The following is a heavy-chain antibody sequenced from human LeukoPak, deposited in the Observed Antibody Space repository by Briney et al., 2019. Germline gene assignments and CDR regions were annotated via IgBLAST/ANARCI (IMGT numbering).Heavy chain of an antibody. J-gene: IGHJ4*02. CDR3: ARDGRSTWYEDS. CDR1: GFTFSSYS. CDR2: ISSSSSYI. D-gene: IGHD6-13*01. V-gene: IGHV3-21*01. Sequence: KSGGSLRLSCAASGFTFSSYSMNWVRQAPGKGLEWVSSISSSSSYIYYADSVKGRFTISRDNAKNSLFLQMNNLRAEDAAVYFCARDGRSTWYEDSWGQGTLVTVSS.